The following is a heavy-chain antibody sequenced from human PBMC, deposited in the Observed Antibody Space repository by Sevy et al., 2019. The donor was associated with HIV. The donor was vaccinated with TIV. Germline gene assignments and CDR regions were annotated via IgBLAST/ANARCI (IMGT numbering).Heavy chain of an antibody. D-gene: IGHD1-26*01. CDR2: INPNSGGT. J-gene: IGHJ4*02. Sequence: ASLKVSCKASGYTFTGYYMHWVRQAPGQGLEWMGWINPNSGGTNYAQKFQGRVTMTRDTSISTAYMELSRLRSDDTAVDYWGGDGGGGGGATGGGDYWGQGTLVTVSS. CDR1: GYTFTGYY. V-gene: IGHV1-2*02. CDR3: GGDGGGGGGATGGGDY.